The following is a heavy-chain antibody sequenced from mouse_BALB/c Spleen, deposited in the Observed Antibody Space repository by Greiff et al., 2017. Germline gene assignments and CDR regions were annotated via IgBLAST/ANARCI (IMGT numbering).Heavy chain of an antibody. CDR3: AIPFMEDY. V-gene: IGHV14-3*02. J-gene: IGHJ4*01. D-gene: IGHD1-1*01. CDR1: GFNIKDTY. Sequence: EVQLVESGAELVKPGASVKLSCTASGFNIKDTYMHWVKQRPEQGLEWIGRIDPANGNTKYDPKFQGKATITADTSSNTAYLQLSSLTSEDTAVYYCAIPFMEDYWGQGTSVTVSS. CDR2: IDPANGNT.